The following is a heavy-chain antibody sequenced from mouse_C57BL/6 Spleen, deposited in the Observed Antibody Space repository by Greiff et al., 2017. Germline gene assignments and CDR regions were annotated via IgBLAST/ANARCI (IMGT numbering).Heavy chain of an antibody. Sequence: EVQLVESGPGLVKPSQSLSLTCSVTGYSITSGYYWNWIRQFPGNKLEWMGYISYDGSNNYNPSLKNRISITRDTSKNQFFLKLNSVTTEDTATYSCARDVGYYGSSGAWYAYWGQGTLVTVSA. CDR1: GYSITSGYY. V-gene: IGHV3-6*01. D-gene: IGHD1-1*01. CDR2: ISYDGSN. CDR3: ARDVGYYGSSGAWYAY. J-gene: IGHJ3*01.